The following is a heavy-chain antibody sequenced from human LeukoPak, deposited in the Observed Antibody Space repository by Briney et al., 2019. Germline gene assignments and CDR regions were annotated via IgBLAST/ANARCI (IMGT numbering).Heavy chain of an antibody. Sequence: NPGGSLRLSCAASGFTFSSYSMNWVRQAPGKGLEWVSPISSSSSYIYYADSVKGRFTISRDNAKNSLYLQMNSLRAEDTAVYYCAREIETYYDFWSGYPNWFDPWGQGTLVTVSS. CDR2: ISSSSSYI. D-gene: IGHD3-3*01. CDR1: GFTFSSYS. J-gene: IGHJ5*02. CDR3: AREIETYYDFWSGYPNWFDP. V-gene: IGHV3-21*01.